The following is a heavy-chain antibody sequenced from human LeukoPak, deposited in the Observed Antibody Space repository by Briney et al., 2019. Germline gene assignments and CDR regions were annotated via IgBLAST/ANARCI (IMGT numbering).Heavy chain of an antibody. J-gene: IGHJ4*02. CDR1: GFTFSNYA. CDR2: ITGSGGNT. V-gene: IGHV3-23*01. D-gene: IGHD3-9*01. CDR3: AKWGDYDVLTGYYDSDY. Sequence: LTGGSLRLSCAASGFTFSNYAMSWVRQAPGKGLEWVSAITGSGGNTYYADSVKGRFTISGDNSKNTVFLQMNSLRAEDTAVYYCAKWGDYDVLTGYYDSDYWGQGTLVTVSS.